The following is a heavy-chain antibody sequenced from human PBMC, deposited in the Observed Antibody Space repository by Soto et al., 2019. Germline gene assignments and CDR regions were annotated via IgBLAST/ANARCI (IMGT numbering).Heavy chain of an antibody. CDR1: GFTFSGSA. J-gene: IGHJ3*02. V-gene: IGHV3-73*01. CDR3: THRGDAFDI. Sequence: EVQLVESGGGLVQPGGSLKLSCAASGFTFSGSAMHWVRQASGKGLEWVGRIRSKANSYATAYAASVKGRLTISRDDSKNTAYLQMNSLKTEDTAVYYCTHRGDAFDIWGQGTMVTVSS. CDR2: IRSKANSYAT. D-gene: IGHD3-10*01.